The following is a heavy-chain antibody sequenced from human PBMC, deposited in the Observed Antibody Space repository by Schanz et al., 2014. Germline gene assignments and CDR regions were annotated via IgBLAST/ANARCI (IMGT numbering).Heavy chain of an antibody. V-gene: IGHV3-30*03. Sequence: QVQLVESGGGVVQPGRSRRLSCEASGFTFSSYGMHWVRQAPGKGLEWVAVISYDGNNEDYADSVKGRFTISRDNPKKTLYLQMNSLRAEDTAVYYCARDHQWLARYYMDVWGKGTMVTVSS. D-gene: IGHD6-19*01. CDR3: ARDHQWLARYYMDV. CDR1: GFTFSSYG. CDR2: ISYDGNNE. J-gene: IGHJ6*03.